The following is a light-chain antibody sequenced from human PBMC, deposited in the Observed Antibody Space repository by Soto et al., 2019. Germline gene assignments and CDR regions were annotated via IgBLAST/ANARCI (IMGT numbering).Light chain of an antibody. CDR3: QQSYGNPWT. CDR2: ITS. CDR1: ESVSRY. Sequence: DIQMTQSPSSLSASVGDRVTITCRASESVSRYLNWYQQKPGKAPKLLIYITSSLQSGVPSRFSGSGSGTDYTLTINSLQPEDFGSYFCQQSYGNPWTFGQGTKVEIK. J-gene: IGKJ1*01. V-gene: IGKV1-39*01.